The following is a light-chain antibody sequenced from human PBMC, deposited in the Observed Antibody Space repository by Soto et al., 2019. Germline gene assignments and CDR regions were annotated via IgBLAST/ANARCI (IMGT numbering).Light chain of an antibody. J-gene: IGKJ4*01. Sequence: EIVMTQSPAMVSVSPGERATLSCRASQSVGSYLAWYQQRPGQAPRLLIYGASTRANGIPDRFSGSGSGTAFTLTISSPQSEASAVYYCQHYTDWLSFGGGTKVEIK. V-gene: IGKV3-15*01. CDR3: QHYTDWLS. CDR2: GAS. CDR1: QSVGSY.